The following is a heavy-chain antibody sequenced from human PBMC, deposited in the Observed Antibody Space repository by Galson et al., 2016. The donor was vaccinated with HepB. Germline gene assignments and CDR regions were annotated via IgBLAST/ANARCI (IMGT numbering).Heavy chain of an antibody. J-gene: IGHJ6*02. V-gene: IGHV3-53*01. CDR2: IYSAGNT. CDR3: AREGDSGSSHHYYYGMDV. Sequence: SLRLSCAASGYTFSNCAMSWVRQAPGKGLEWVSTIYSAGNTYYADSVKGRFIISRDNSKNTLYLQMNSLRAEDTAVYYCAREGDSGSSHHYYYGMDVWGQGTTVTVSS. D-gene: IGHD3-10*01. CDR1: GYTFSNCA.